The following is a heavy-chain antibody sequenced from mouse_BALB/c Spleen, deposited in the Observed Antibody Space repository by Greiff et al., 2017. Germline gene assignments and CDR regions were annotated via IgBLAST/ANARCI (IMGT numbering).Heavy chain of an antibody. V-gene: IGHV3-6*02. J-gene: IGHJ3*01. D-gene: IGHD2-3*01. CDR1: GYSITSGYY. CDR3: ARVYDGYYFFAY. CDR2: ISYDGSN. Sequence: EVTLQESGPGLVKPSQSLSLTCSVTGYSITSGYYWNWIRQFPGNKLEWMGYISYDGSNNYNPSLKNRISITRDTSKNQFFLKLNSVTTEDTATYYCARVYDGYYFFAYWGQGTLVTVSA.